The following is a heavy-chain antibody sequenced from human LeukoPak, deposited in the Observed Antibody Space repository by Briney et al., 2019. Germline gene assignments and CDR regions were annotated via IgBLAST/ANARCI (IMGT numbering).Heavy chain of an antibody. D-gene: IGHD3-22*01. CDR1: GYTFTGYY. V-gene: IGHV1-2*02. CDR2: INPNSGGT. J-gene: IGHJ4*02. CDR3: ARIIDSSGYYPTSYFDY. Sequence: ASVKVSCKASGYTFTGYYMHWVRQAPGQGLEWMGWINPNSGGTSYAQKFQGRVTMTRDTSISTAYMELSRLRSDDTAVYYCARIIDSSGYYPTSYFDYWGQGTLVTVSS.